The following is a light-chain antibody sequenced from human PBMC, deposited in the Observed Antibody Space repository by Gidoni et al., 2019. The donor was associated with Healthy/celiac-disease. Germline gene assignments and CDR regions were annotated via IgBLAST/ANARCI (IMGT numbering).Light chain of an antibody. CDR1: SSNIGSNT. J-gene: IGLJ2*01. V-gene: IGLV1-44*01. Sequence: QSVLTQPPSASGTPGQRVTISCSGSSSNIGSNTVNWYQQLPGTAPKLLIYSNNQRPSGVPDRCSGSKSGTSASLAISGLQSEDEAEYYCAAWDDSLNGPVFGGGTKLTVL. CDR3: AAWDDSLNGPV. CDR2: SNN.